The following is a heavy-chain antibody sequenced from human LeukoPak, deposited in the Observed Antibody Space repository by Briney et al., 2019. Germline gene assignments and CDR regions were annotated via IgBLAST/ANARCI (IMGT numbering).Heavy chain of an antibody. V-gene: IGHV1-2*02. Sequence: ASVKVSCKASGYTFTGYYMHWVRQAPGQGLEWMGWINPNSGGTNYAQKFQGRFTMTRDTSISTAYMELSRLRSDDTAVYYCARSYCSSTSCYSGKNWFDPWGQGTLVTVSS. CDR3: ARSYCSSTSCYSGKNWFDP. D-gene: IGHD2-2*01. CDR1: GYTFTGYY. J-gene: IGHJ5*02. CDR2: INPNSGGT.